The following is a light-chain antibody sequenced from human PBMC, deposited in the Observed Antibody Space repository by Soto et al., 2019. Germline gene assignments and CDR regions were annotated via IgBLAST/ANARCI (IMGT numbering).Light chain of an antibody. J-gene: IGKJ1*01. Sequence: DIQMTQSPSTLSASVGDRVTITCRASQSISSWLAWYQQKPGKAPKLLIYDASSLESGGPSRFSGSGSGTEFTLTISSLQPDDFATYYGEQYNSYPCTFGEGTKVEIK. CDR3: EQYNSYPCT. V-gene: IGKV1-5*01. CDR1: QSISSW. CDR2: DAS.